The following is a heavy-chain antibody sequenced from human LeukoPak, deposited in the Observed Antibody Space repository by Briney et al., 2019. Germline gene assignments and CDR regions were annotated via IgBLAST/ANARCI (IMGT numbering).Heavy chain of an antibody. D-gene: IGHD1-26*01. J-gene: IGHJ4*02. CDR1: GGSISSGDYY. Sequence: KASETLSLTCTVSGGSISSGDYYWSWIRQPPGKGLEWIGYIYYSGSTYYNPSLKSRVTISVDTSKNQFSLRLNSVTAADTAVYFCTRVAGDLLTQTLHFDSWGQGALVTVSS. CDR2: IYYSGST. V-gene: IGHV4-30-4*08. CDR3: TRVAGDLLTQTLHFDS.